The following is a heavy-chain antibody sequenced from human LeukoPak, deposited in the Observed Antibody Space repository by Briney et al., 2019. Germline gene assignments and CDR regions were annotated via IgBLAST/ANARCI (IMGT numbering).Heavy chain of an antibody. CDR3: AHPTEYSSSWYGNWFDP. J-gene: IGHJ5*02. CDR1: GFTLSSYA. CDR2: ISGSGGST. V-gene: IGHV3-23*01. Sequence: GGSLRLSCAASGFTLSSYAMTWVRQAPGKGLEWVSVISGSGGSTYYADSVKGRFTISRDNSKNALYLQMNTLRAEDAAVYYCAHPTEYSSSWYGNWFDPWGQGTLVTVSS. D-gene: IGHD6-13*01.